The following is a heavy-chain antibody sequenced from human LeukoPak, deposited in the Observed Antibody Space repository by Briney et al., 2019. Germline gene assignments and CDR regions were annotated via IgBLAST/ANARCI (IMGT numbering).Heavy chain of an antibody. CDR3: ASASTGYSSGWYSGGFDY. V-gene: IGHV1-69*04. Sequence: GASVKVSCKASGGTFSSYAISWVRQAPGQGFEWMGRIIPILGIANYAQKFQGRVTITADKSTSTAYMELSSLRSEDTAVYYCASASTGYSSGWYSGGFDYWGQGTLVTVSS. CDR1: GGTFSSYA. J-gene: IGHJ4*02. CDR2: IIPILGIA. D-gene: IGHD6-19*01.